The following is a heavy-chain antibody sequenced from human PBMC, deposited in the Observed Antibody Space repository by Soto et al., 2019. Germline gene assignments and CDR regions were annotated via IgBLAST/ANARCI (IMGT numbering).Heavy chain of an antibody. V-gene: IGHV1-18*01. CDR1: GYTFTSYG. Sequence: ASVKVSCKASGYTFTSYGISWGRQAPGQGLEWMGWISAYNGNTNYAQKLQGRVTMTTDTSTSTAYMELRSLRSDDTAVYYCARDQGATIVGVVIITWFDPWRQGTLVTVYS. J-gene: IGHJ5*02. D-gene: IGHD3-3*01. CDR3: ARDQGATIVGVVIITWFDP. CDR2: ISAYNGNT.